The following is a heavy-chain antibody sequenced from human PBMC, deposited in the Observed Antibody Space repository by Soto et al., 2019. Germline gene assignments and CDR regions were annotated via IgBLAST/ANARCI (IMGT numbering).Heavy chain of an antibody. Sequence: EVQLVESGGDLVQPGGSLRLSCAASGFTFGSYWMHWVRQAPGKGLVWVSRINSDGSTTNYGDSVKGRFTISRDNAKSTLYLQMNSLRGEDTAVYYCARAGWYRFDYWGQGTLLTVSS. CDR2: INSDGSTT. J-gene: IGHJ4*02. CDR3: ARAGWYRFDY. D-gene: IGHD2-15*01. CDR1: GFTFGSYW. V-gene: IGHV3-74*01.